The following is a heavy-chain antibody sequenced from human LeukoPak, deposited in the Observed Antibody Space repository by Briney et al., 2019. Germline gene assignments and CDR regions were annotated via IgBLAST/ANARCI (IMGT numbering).Heavy chain of an antibody. CDR3: ARFFPSLLRRVSQPQFDY. Sequence: KSSETLSLTCTVSGASISSYYWGWIRQPPGKGLEWIGSVYLAGGTNYNPSLKSRATISLDTPKNQFSLKLTSVTAADTAVYYCARFFPSLLRRVSQPQFDYWGQGILVTVSS. CDR2: VYLAGGT. CDR1: GASISSYY. J-gene: IGHJ4*02. D-gene: IGHD3-10*01. V-gene: IGHV4-59*01.